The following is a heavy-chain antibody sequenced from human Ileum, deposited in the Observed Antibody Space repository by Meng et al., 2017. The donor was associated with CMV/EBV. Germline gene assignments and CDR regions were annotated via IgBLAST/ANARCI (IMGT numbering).Heavy chain of an antibody. J-gene: IGHJ4*02. CDR2: INPSGGRT. CDR3: SRAPLGSSNYYWSDY. V-gene: IGHV1-46*01. Sequence: QVQLVQVGAEVKKPGASVKVTCKASGYTFTTYSIHWVRQAPGQGLGWMGIINPSGGRTTYLQRFQGRVSMTSDTSASTLYLELSALRSEDTAVYYCSRAPLGSSNYYWSDYWGQGTLVTVSS. D-gene: IGHD4-11*01. CDR1: GYTFTTYS.